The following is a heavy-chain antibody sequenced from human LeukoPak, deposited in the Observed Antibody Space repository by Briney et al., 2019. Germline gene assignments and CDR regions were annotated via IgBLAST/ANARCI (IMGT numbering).Heavy chain of an antibody. CDR1: GGSISSGDYY. CDR3: AREDSSGYLTDYFDY. Sequence: PSETLSLTCTVSGGSISSGDYYWSWIRQPPGKGLEWIGYIYYSGSTYYNPSLKSRVTISVDTSKNQCSLKLSSVTAADTAVYYCAREDSSGYLTDYFDYWGQGTLVTVSS. CDR2: IYYSGST. V-gene: IGHV4-30-4*01. D-gene: IGHD3-22*01. J-gene: IGHJ4*02.